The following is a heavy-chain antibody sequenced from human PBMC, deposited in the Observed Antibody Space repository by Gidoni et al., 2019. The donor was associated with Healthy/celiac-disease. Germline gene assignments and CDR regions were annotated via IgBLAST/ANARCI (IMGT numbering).Heavy chain of an antibody. Sequence: QLQLQESGPGLVKPSETLSITCTVSGGSITSSSYYWGWIRPPPGKGLEWIGSIYYSGSTYYNPSLKRRVTISVDTSKNQFSLKLSSVTAADTAVYYCARQPMRIVVVITTHFDYWGQGTLVTVSS. CDR1: GGSITSSSYY. D-gene: IGHD3-22*01. CDR3: ARQPMRIVVVITTHFDY. J-gene: IGHJ4*02. CDR2: IYYSGST. V-gene: IGHV4-39*01.